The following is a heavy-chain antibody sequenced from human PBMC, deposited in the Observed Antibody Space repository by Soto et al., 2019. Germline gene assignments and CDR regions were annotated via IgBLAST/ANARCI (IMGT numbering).Heavy chain of an antibody. CDR2: NYYGGST. Sequence: QVQLQESGPGLVKPSQTLSLTCTVSGGSITSGDYYWSWIRQPPGKGLECVGYNYYGGSTYYNPSLESRITISLDTAKNQFSLELTSVTAADTAVYYCASGSTVINTLDFWGQGTLVTVSS. V-gene: IGHV4-30-4*01. D-gene: IGHD4-17*01. CDR3: ASGSTVINTLDF. CDR1: GGSITSGDYY. J-gene: IGHJ4*02.